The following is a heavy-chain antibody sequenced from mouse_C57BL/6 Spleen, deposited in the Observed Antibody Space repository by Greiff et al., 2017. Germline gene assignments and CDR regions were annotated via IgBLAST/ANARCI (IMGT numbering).Heavy chain of an antibody. Sequence: EVQLQQSGPELVKPGASVKIPCKASGYTFTDYNMDWVKQSHGKSLEWIGDINPNNGGTIYNQKFKGKATLTVDKSSSTAYMELRSRTSEDTAFYYCARDVAYWGQGTLVTVSA. CDR2: INPNNGGT. V-gene: IGHV1-18*01. CDR3: ARDVAY. J-gene: IGHJ3*01. CDR1: GYTFTDYN.